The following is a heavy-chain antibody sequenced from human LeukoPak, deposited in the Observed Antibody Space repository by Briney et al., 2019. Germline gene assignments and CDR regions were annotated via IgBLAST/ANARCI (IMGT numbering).Heavy chain of an antibody. CDR3: ARVLNMVRGVIDY. J-gene: IGHJ4*02. D-gene: IGHD3-10*01. CDR2: IYYSGST. V-gene: IGHV4-59*01. CDR1: GGSISSYY. Sequence: SETLSLTCTVSGGSISSYYWSWIRQPPGKGLEWIGYIYYSGSTNYNPSLKSRVTISVDTSKNQFSLKLSSVTAADTAVHYCARVLNMVRGVIDYWGQGTLVTVSS.